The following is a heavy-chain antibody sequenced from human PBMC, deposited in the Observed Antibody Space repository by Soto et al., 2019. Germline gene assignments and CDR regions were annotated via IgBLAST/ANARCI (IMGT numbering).Heavy chain of an antibody. CDR1: GYSFTSYW. CDR3: ARTGPYSSSSGVYSYYYYGMDV. V-gene: IGHV5-51*01. Sequence: GESLKISCKGSGYSFTSYWIGWVRQMPGKGLEWMGIIYPGDSDTRYSPSFQGQVTISADKSISTAYLQWSSLKASDTAMYYCARTGPYSSSSGVYSYYYYGMDVWGQGTTLTVSS. CDR2: IYPGDSDT. D-gene: IGHD6-6*01. J-gene: IGHJ6*02.